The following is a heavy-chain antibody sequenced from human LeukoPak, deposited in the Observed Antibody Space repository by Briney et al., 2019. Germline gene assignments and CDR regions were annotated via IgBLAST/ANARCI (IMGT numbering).Heavy chain of an antibody. J-gene: IGHJ4*02. Sequence: SETLSLTCTVSGGSISSSSYYWGWIRQPPGKGLEWIGSIYYSGSTYYNPSLKSRVTISVDTSKNQFSLKLSSVTAADTAVYYCASKYCSSTSCTFFDYWGQGTLVTVSS. V-gene: IGHV4-39*01. D-gene: IGHD2-2*01. CDR3: ASKYCSSTSCTFFDY. CDR2: IYYSGST. CDR1: GGSISSSSYY.